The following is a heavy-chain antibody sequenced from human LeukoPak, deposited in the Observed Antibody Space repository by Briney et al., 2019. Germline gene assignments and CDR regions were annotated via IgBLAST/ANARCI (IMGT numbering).Heavy chain of an antibody. CDR3: ARSRASSVLWFGEIPGYYFDY. J-gene: IGHJ4*02. CDR1: GGSISSSSYS. D-gene: IGHD3-10*01. CDR2: IYYSGST. Sequence: SETLSLTCTVSGGSISSSSYSWGWIRQPPGKGLEWIGSIYYSGSTYYNPSLKSRVTISVDTSKNQFSLKLSSVTAADTAVYYCARSRASSVLWFGEIPGYYFDYWGQGTLVTVSS. V-gene: IGHV4-39*01.